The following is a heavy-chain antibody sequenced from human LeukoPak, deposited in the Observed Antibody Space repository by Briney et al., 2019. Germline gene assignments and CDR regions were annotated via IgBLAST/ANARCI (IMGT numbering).Heavy chain of an antibody. CDR3: ARDPVYYDYVRGNYSRFDP. D-gene: IGHD3-16*01. J-gene: IGHJ5*02. CDR2: ISYDGSNK. V-gene: IGHV3-30-3*01. Sequence: GGSLRLSCAASGFTFSSYAMHWVRQAPGKGLEWVAVISYDGSNKYYADSVKGRFTISRDNSKNTLYLQMNSLRAEDTAVYYCARDPVYYDYVRGNYSRFDPWGQGTLVTVSS. CDR1: GFTFSSYA.